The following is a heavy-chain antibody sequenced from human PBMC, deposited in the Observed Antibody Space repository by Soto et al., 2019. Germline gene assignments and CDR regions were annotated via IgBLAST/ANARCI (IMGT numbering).Heavy chain of an antibody. J-gene: IGHJ6*02. D-gene: IGHD3-22*01. CDR3: ARGDSSGYYPHYYYYYGMDV. CDR2: ISSSGSTI. Sequence: GGSLRLSCAASGFTFSSYEMNWVRQAPGKGLEWVSYISSSGSTIYYADSVKGRFTISRDNAKNSLYLQMNSLRAEDTAVYYCARGDSSGYYPHYYYYYGMDVWGQGTTVTVSS. CDR1: GFTFSSYE. V-gene: IGHV3-48*03.